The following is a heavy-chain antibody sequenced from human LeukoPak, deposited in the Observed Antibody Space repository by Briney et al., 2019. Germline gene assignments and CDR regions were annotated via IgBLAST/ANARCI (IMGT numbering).Heavy chain of an antibody. J-gene: IGHJ6*03. D-gene: IGHD7-27*01. CDR1: GFTFSSYG. V-gene: IGHV3-33*01. CDR2: IWYDGSNK. Sequence: GGSLRLSCAASGFTFSSYGMHWVRQAPGKGLEWVAVIWYDGSNKYYADSVKGRFTISRDNSKNTLYLQMNSLRAEDTAVYYCARDPSPGYYYYMDVWGKGTTVTVSS. CDR3: ARDPSPGYYYYMDV.